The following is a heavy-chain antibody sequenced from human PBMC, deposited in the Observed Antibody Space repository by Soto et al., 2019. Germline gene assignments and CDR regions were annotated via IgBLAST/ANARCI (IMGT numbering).Heavy chain of an antibody. Sequence: QVQLQESGPGLMKPSGTLSLTCTVSGDSITNIRWWSWVRQPPGESLQWIGEVFHSGTANYNPSLKSRVTLSPDTSKNQFSLMLTSVTAADTAVYYCARASGDYLVLGGYYLDSWGQGTLVTVSS. CDR2: VFHSGTA. CDR1: GDSITNIRW. D-gene: IGHD4-17*01. V-gene: IGHV4-4*02. J-gene: IGHJ4*02. CDR3: ARASGDYLVLGGYYLDS.